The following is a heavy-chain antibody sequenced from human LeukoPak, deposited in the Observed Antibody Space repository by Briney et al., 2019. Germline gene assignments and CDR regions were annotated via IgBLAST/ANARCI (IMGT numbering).Heavy chain of an antibody. Sequence: GGSLRLSCAISGFIFNTYTMNWVRQAPGKGLEWVSSISSRSSHIYYEDSVKGRFTSSRDNAKNSLYLQMNSLRAEDTAVYYCAKGGGSSGRSYYFDYWGQGTLVTVSS. CDR1: GFIFNTYT. V-gene: IGHV3-21*01. CDR2: ISSRSSHI. J-gene: IGHJ4*02. CDR3: AKGGGSSGRSYYFDY. D-gene: IGHD3-22*01.